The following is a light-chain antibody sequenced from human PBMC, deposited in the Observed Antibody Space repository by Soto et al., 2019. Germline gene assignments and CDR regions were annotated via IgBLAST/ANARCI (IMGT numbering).Light chain of an antibody. CDR1: QSVSSSY. J-gene: IGKJ2*01. CDR2: GGS. CDR3: QQYGSLPRT. V-gene: IGKV3-20*01. Sequence: EIVLTQSTGSLSLSPGERATLSYRASQSVSSSYLGWYQQKPSQAPRLLIYGGSSRATGIPDRFSGSGSGTDFTLTISRLEPEDFAVYYCQQYGSLPRTFGQGTKLEIK.